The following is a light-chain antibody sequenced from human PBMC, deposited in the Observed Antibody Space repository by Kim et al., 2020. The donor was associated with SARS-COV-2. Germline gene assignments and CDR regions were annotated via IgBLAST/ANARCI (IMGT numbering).Light chain of an antibody. V-gene: IGKV1-39*01. CDR3: QQSYSAPT. J-gene: IGKJ5*01. Sequence: SASVGDRVTIACRASQTGDIYLNWYQKRPGKAPNRLIYTASNLQNGVPSRFSGSGSGTDFTLTISSLQPEDFATYYCQQSYSAPTFGQGTRLEIK. CDR1: QTGDIY. CDR2: TAS.